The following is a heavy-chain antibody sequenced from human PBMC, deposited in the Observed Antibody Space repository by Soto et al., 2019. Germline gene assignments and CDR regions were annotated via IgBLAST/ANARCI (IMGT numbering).Heavy chain of an antibody. D-gene: IGHD3-10*01. CDR3: ARVISRGSGSYHQYYYYGMDV. V-gene: IGHV1-8*01. CDR1: GYTFTSYD. Sequence: GASVKVSCKASGYTFTSYDINWVRQATGQGLEWMGWMNPNSGNTGYAQKFQGRVTMTRNTSISTAYMELSSLRSEDTAVYYCARVISRGSGSYHQYYYYGMDVWGQGTTVTVSS. CDR2: MNPNSGNT. J-gene: IGHJ6*02.